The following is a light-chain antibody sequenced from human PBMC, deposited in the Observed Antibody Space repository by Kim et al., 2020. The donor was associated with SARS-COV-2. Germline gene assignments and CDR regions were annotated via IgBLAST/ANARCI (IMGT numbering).Light chain of an antibody. CDR2: GKN. CDR3: NSRDSSGNHWV. V-gene: IGLV3-19*01. J-gene: IGLJ3*02. CDR1: SLRSYY. Sequence: ALGQRVRITCQGGSLRSYYASWYKQKPGQAPVLVIYGKNNRPSGIPDRFSGSSSGNTASLTITGAQAEDEADYYCNSRDSSGNHWVFGGGTQLTVL.